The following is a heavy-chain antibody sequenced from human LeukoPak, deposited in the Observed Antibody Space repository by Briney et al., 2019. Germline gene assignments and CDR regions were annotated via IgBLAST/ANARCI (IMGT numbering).Heavy chain of an antibody. CDR1: GYTFTSYG. J-gene: IGHJ6*02. CDR2: FSPFNGNT. V-gene: IGHV1-18*01. Sequence: ASVKVSCKASGYTFTSYGISWVRQAPGQGLEWMLWFSPFNGNTNYAQKLQARVTMTTATSTSTVYMELRSLRSDDTAVYYCARDLDIVVVAAALRHYGLDVWGQGTTVTVSS. D-gene: IGHD2-15*01. CDR3: ARDLDIVVVAAALRHYGLDV.